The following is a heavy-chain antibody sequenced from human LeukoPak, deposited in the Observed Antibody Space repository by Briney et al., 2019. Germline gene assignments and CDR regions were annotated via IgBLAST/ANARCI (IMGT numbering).Heavy chain of an antibody. J-gene: IGHJ6*02. CDR3: ARGGDFGVVPPFLYGMDV. CDR1: GGSISSYY. V-gene: IGHV4-59*01. Sequence: SETLSLTCTVSGGSISSYYWSWIRQPPGKGLEWIGYIYYSGSTNYNPSLKSRVTISVDTSKNQFSLKLSSVTAADTAAYYCARGGDFGVVPPFLYGMDVWGQGTTVTVSS. CDR2: IYYSGST. D-gene: IGHD3-3*01.